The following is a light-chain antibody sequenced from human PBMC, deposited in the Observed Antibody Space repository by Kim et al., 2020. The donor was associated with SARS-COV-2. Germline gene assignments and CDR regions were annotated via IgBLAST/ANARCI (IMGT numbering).Light chain of an antibody. V-gene: IGKV3-11*01. CDR3: QQRDSWPPT. Sequence: LSPGERATFSCRTSQGVSNYLAWYQQRPGQAPRLLIDDASHRATGVPARFSGSGSGTDFTLTITTLEPEDFAIYYCQQRDSWPPTFGQGTRLEIK. CDR1: QGVSNY. CDR2: DAS. J-gene: IGKJ5*01.